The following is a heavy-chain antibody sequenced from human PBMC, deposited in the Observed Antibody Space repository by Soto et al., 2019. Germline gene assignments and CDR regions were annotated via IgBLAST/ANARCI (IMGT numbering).Heavy chain of an antibody. CDR2: INAGNGNT. D-gene: IGHD3-3*01. CDR3: ARKNLYDFWSGYSPAAFDI. Sequence: APVKVSCKASGYTFNSYAMHWVRQAPGQRLEWMGWINAGNGNTKYSQKFQGRVTITRDTSASTAYMELSSLRSEDTAVYYCARKNLYDFWSGYSPAAFDIWGQGTMVTVSS. CDR1: GYTFNSYA. J-gene: IGHJ3*02. V-gene: IGHV1-3*01.